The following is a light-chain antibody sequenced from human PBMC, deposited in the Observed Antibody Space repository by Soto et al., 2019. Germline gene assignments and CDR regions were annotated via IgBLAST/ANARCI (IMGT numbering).Light chain of an antibody. J-gene: IGLJ2*01. V-gene: IGLV1-40*01. CDR1: RSNIGAGYD. Sequence: QPVLTQPPSVSGAPGQRVTISCTGSRSNIGAGYDVHWYQQLPGTAPKLLIYGNSNRPSGVPDRFSGSKSGTSDSLAITGFQAEDEADYYCQSYDSSLSGYVVFGGGTKVTVL. CDR3: QSYDSSLSGYVV. CDR2: GNS.